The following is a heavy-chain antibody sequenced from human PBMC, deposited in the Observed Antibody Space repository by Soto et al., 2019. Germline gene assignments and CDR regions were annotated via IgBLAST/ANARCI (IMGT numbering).Heavy chain of an antibody. CDR2: IYSGGST. J-gene: IGHJ4*02. Sequence: PGGSLRLSCAASEFTVSSNYMSWVRQAPGKGLEWVSVIYSGGSTYYADSVKGRFTISRDNSKNTLYLQMNSLRAEDTAVYYCAKRQDCSSTSCFQYYFDYWGQGTLVTVSS. V-gene: IGHV3-53*01. CDR3: AKRQDCSSTSCFQYYFDY. D-gene: IGHD2-2*01. CDR1: EFTVSSNY.